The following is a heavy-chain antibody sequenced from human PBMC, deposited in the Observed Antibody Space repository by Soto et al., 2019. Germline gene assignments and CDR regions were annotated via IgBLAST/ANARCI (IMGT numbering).Heavy chain of an antibody. D-gene: IGHD3-10*01. J-gene: IGHJ6*02. Sequence: SETLSLTCTVSGGSVSSGSYYWSWIRQPPGKGLDWIGYIYYSGSTNYNPSLKSRVTISVDTSKNQFSLKLSSVTAADTAVYYCASSGPFTIVRGVINYYYYYYGMDVWGQGTTVTVSS. V-gene: IGHV4-61*01. CDR1: GGSVSSGSYY. CDR2: IYYSGST. CDR3: ASSGPFTIVRGVINYYYYYYGMDV.